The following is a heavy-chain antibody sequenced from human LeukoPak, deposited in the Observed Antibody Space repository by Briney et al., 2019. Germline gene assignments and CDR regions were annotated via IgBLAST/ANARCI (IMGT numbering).Heavy chain of an antibody. V-gene: IGHV4-61*10. CDR1: GGSISSGSYY. J-gene: IGHJ2*01. Sequence: PSETLSLTCTVSGGSISSGSYYWSWIRQPAGKGLEWIGYIYSSGSTSYNPSLKSRVTISVDTSKNQFSLNLSSVTAADTAVYYCARDAYFYLGYFDLWGRGTLVTVSS. CDR3: ARDAYFYLGYFDL. CDR2: IYSSGST. D-gene: IGHD3-10*01.